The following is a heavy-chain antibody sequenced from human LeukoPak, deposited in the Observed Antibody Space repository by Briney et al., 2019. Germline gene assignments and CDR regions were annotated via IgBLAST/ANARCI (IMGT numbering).Heavy chain of an antibody. Sequence: PGGSLRLSCAASGFTFSTYSMNWVRQAPGKGLEWVSYISHSGDTIYYADSVKGRFSISRDNSKNSLWLQMNSLRAEDTAVYYCARANYQLLFYYYYMDVWGRGTTVTVSS. CDR3: ARANYQLLFYYYYMDV. CDR2: ISHSGDTI. CDR1: GFTFSTYS. J-gene: IGHJ6*03. V-gene: IGHV3-48*01. D-gene: IGHD2-2*01.